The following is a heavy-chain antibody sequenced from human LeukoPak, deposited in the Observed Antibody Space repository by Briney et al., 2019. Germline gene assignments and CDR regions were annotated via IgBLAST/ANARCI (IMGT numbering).Heavy chain of an antibody. CDR3: VKGQRGLLVYYFDY. CDR1: GFTFSNAW. V-gene: IGHV3-23*01. Sequence: GGSLRLSCAASGFTFSNAWMSWVRQAPGKGPEWVSGISGSGESTYYADSVKGRFTISRDNSKNTLYLQMNSLRAEDTAVYYCVKGQRGLLVYYFDYWGQGTLVTVSS. CDR2: ISGSGEST. J-gene: IGHJ4*02. D-gene: IGHD3-10*01.